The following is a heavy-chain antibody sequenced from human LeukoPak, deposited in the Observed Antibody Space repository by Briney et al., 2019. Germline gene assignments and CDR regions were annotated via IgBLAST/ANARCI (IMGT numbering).Heavy chain of an antibody. CDR3: ARVVWDCSGGSCYSEATRQGDWYFDL. V-gene: IGHV1-46*01. CDR2: INPRGGST. D-gene: IGHD2-15*01. CDR1: GYTFTSYY. J-gene: IGHJ2*01. Sequence: EASVKVSCKASGYTFTSYYLHWVRQAPGQGLEWMGVINPRGGSTSYAQKFQGRVTMTRDTSTSTVYMELSSLRSDDTAVYYCARVVWDCSGGSCYSEATRQGDWYFDLWGRGTLVTVSS.